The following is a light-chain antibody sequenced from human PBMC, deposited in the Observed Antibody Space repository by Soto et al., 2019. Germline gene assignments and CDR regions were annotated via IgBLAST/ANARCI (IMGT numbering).Light chain of an antibody. CDR2: GAS. V-gene: IGKV3-15*01. Sequence: EVVLTQSPATLSVSPGEGATLSCRASQSVNINLAWYQQKPGQAPRLLIYGASTRATGVPARFSGSGSGTDFTLTITTLQSEDFAAYNSQQYTYRPITFGQGTRLEIK. J-gene: IGKJ5*01. CDR3: QQYTYRPIT. CDR1: QSVNIN.